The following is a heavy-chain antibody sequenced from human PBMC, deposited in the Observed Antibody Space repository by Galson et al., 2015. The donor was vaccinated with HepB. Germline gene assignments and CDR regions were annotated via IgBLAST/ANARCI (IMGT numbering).Heavy chain of an antibody. D-gene: IGHD3-22*01. J-gene: IGHJ6*02. CDR1: GDSVSSSTAA. CDR3: ARDSFYDNTGYPVPRNFGVDV. CDR2: TYYRSKLYN. V-gene: IGHV6-1*01. Sequence: CAISGDSVSSSTAAWNWIRQSPSRGLEWLGRTYYRSKLYNDYAVSVKSRITINPDTSKNQFSLQLSSVTPDDTAVYYCARDSFYDNTGYPVPRNFGVDVWGQGTPVTVSS.